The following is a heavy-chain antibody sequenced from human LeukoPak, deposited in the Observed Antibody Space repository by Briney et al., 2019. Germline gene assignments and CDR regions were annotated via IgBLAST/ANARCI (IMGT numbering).Heavy chain of an antibody. J-gene: IGHJ6*02. Sequence: SETLSLTCAVYGESFSGYYWSWIRQPPGKGLEWIGEINHSGSTNYNPSLKSRVTISVDTSKNQFSLKLSSVTAADTAVYYCARSYYYYGMDVWGQGTTVTVSS. CDR3: ARSYYYYGMDV. CDR2: INHSGST. V-gene: IGHV4-34*01. CDR1: GESFSGYY.